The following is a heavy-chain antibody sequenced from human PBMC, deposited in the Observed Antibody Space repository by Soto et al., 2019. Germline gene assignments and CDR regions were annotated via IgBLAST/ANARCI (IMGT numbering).Heavy chain of an antibody. CDR3: ARGPLYGY. J-gene: IGHJ4*02. CDR1: GGSFSGYY. CDR2: INHGGST. D-gene: IGHD2-8*01. Sequence: SATLSLTCSVYGGSFSGYYWSWIRQPPGKGLEWIGEINHGGSTNYNPSLKSRVTISVDTSKNQFSLKLSSVTAADTAVYYCARGPLYGYWGQGTLVTAP. V-gene: IGHV4-34*01.